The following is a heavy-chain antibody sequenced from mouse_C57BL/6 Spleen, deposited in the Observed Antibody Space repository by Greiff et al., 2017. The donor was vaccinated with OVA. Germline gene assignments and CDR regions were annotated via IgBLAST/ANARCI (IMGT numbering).Heavy chain of an antibody. J-gene: IGHJ4*01. D-gene: IGHD1-1*01. CDR1: GYTFTSYW. V-gene: IGHV1-61*01. CDR2: IYPSDSET. CDR3: ASLYGSSPYYAMGD. Sequence: QVQLQQSGAELVRPGSSVKLSCKASGYTFTSYWMDWVKQRPGQGLEWIGNIYPSDSETHYNQKFKDKTTLTVDKTSSTAYMQLSSLTSEDSAVYYCASLYGSSPYYAMGDWGQGTSVTVAS.